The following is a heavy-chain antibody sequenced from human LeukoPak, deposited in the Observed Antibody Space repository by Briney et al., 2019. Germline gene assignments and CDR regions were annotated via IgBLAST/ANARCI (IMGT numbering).Heavy chain of an antibody. V-gene: IGHV3-30*03. Sequence: GGSLRLSCAASGFTFSSYSMNWVRQAPGKGLEWVAVISYDGSNKYYADSVKGRFTISRDNSKNTLYLQMNSLRAEDTAVYYCARGGSGWYYFDYWGQGTLVTVSS. CDR3: ARGGSGWYYFDY. J-gene: IGHJ4*02. CDR1: GFTFSSYS. D-gene: IGHD6-19*01. CDR2: ISYDGSNK.